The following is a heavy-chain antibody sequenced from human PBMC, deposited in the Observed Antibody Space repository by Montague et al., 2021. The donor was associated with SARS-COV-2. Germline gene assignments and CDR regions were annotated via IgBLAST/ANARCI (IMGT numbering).Heavy chain of an antibody. V-gene: IGHV3-7*05. D-gene: IGHD7-27*01. CDR3: ARDPNWGAH. CDR1: GFSFSTFW. CDR2: IKPDGSDK. Sequence: SLRLSCAAPGFSFSTFWMTWVRQAPGKGLEWVASIKPDGSDKYYVESVKGRFTISRDNARNSLYLQLNNLRAEDTAVYYCARDPNWGAHWGQGNLVTVSS. J-gene: IGHJ4*02.